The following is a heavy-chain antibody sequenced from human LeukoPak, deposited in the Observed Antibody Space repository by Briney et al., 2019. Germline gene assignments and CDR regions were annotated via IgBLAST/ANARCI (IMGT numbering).Heavy chain of an antibody. CDR1: GFTFSRYA. V-gene: IGHV3-23*01. J-gene: IGHJ3*02. CDR3: AKVTYYYDSSGYYADAYDI. Sequence: GGSLRLSCAASGFTFSRYAMSWVRQAPGKGLEWVSAISGSGGSTYYADSVKGRFTISRDNSKNTLYLQMNSLRAEDTAVYYCAKVTYYYDSSGYYADAYDIWGQGTMVTVSS. D-gene: IGHD3-22*01. CDR2: ISGSGGST.